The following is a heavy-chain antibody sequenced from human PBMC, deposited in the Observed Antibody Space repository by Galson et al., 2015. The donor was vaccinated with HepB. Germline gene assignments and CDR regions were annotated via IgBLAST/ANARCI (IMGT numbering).Heavy chain of an antibody. J-gene: IGHJ4*02. CDR3: ARHVYLLWFGEYSATLDY. D-gene: IGHD3-10*01. Sequence: QSGAEVKKPGESLKISCKGSGYSFTSYWIGWVRQMPGKGLEWMGIIYPGDSDTRYSPSFQGQVTISADKSISTAYLQWSSLKASDTAMYYCARHVYLLWFGEYSATLDYWGQGTLVTVSS. V-gene: IGHV5-51*01. CDR1: GYSFTSYW. CDR2: IYPGDSDT.